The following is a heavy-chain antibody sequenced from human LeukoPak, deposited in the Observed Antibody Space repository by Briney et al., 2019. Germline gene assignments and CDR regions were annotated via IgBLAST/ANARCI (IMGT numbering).Heavy chain of an antibody. J-gene: IGHJ4*02. CDR2: ISAYNGNT. D-gene: IGHD1-26*01. Sequence: ASVKVSCKASGYTFTSYGISWVRQAPGQGPEWMGWISAYNGNTNYAQKLQGRVTMTTDTSTSTAYMELRSLRSDDTAVYYCAREKEGAREFDYWGQGTLVTVSS. CDR3: AREKEGAREFDY. CDR1: GYTFTSYG. V-gene: IGHV1-18*01.